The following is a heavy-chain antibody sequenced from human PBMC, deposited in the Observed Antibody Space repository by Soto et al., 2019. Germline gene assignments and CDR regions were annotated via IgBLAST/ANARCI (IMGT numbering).Heavy chain of an antibody. V-gene: IGHV5-10-1*01. CDR3: ARHQRIAARQPQNNWFDP. CDR2: IDPSDSYT. Sequence: GESLKISCKGSGYSFTSYWISWVRQMPGKGLEWMGRIDPSDSYTNYSPSFQGHVTISADKSISTAYLQWSSLKASDTAMYYCARHQRIAARQPQNNWFDPWGQGTLVTVSS. CDR1: GYSFTSYW. D-gene: IGHD6-6*01. J-gene: IGHJ5*02.